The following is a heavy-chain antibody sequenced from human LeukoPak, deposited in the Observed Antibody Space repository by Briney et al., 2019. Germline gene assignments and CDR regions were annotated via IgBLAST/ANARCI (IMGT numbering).Heavy chain of an antibody. V-gene: IGHV3-21*01. CDR1: GFTFSGYS. Sequence: PGGSLRLSCAASGFTFSGYSMNWVRQAPGKGLEWVSSISSSSSYIYYADSVKGRFTISRDNAKNSLYLQMNSLRAEDTAVYYCAREPGIAAAGTSLYYYGMDVWGQGTTVTVSS. CDR2: ISSSSSYI. CDR3: AREPGIAAAGTSLYYYGMDV. D-gene: IGHD6-13*01. J-gene: IGHJ6*02.